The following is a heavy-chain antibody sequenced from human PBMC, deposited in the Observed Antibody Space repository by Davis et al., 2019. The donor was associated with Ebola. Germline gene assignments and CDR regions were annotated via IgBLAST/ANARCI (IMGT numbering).Heavy chain of an antibody. J-gene: IGHJ5*02. CDR1: GYTFISYY. CDR2: INPSGGST. Sequence: ASVKVSCKASGYTFISYYMHWVRQAPGQGLEWMGIINPSGGSTSYAQKFQGRVTMTRDTSTSTVYMELSSLRSDDTAVYYCASAIVVIRYDWFDPWGQGTLVTVSS. D-gene: IGHD3-22*01. CDR3: ASAIVVIRYDWFDP. V-gene: IGHV1-46*01.